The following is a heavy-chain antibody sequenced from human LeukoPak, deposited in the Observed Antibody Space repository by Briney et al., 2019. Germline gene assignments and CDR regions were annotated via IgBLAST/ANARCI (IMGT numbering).Heavy chain of an antibody. CDR2: TSYDGSNK. CDR3: ARVMGRYCSSTSCYVDY. V-gene: IGHV3-30*04. CDR1: GITFSSYA. J-gene: IGHJ4*02. D-gene: IGHD2-2*01. Sequence: PGGSLRLSCAASGITFSSYAMHWVRQAPGKGLEWVAVTSYDGSNKYYADSVKGRFTISRDNSKNTLYLQMNSLRAEDTAVYYCARVMGRYCSSTSCYVDYWGQGTLVTVSS.